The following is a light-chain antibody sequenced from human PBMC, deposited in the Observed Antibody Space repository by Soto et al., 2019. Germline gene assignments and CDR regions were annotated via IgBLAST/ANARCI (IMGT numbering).Light chain of an antibody. CDR2: EVS. J-gene: IGLJ1*01. V-gene: IGLV2-14*01. CDR3: SSYISSSSPYV. CDR1: SSDVGGYNY. Sequence: QSALTQPASVSGSPGRSITISCTGTSSDVGGYNYVSWYQQHPGKAPKLMIYEVSNRPSGASNRFSGSKSGNTASLTISGLQAEDEADYYCSSYISSSSPYVFGTGTKLTVL.